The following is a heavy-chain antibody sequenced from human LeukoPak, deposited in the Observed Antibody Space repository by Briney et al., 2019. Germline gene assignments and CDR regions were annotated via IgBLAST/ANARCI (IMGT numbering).Heavy chain of an antibody. Sequence: GGSLRLSCAASGFTFSDSYMTWVRQAPGKGLEWVSSISSSSSYIYYADSVKGRFTISRDNAKNSLYLQMNSPRAEDTAVYYCARWNSGREYYFDYWGQGTLVTVSS. J-gene: IGHJ4*02. CDR2: ISSSSSYI. D-gene: IGHD3-10*01. V-gene: IGHV3-21*01. CDR3: ARWNSGREYYFDY. CDR1: GFTFSDSY.